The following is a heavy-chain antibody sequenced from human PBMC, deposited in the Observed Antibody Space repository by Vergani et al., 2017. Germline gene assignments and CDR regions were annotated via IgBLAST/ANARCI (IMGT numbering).Heavy chain of an antibody. CDR2: IYYSGST. CDR1: GGSISSGGYY. CDR3: ARGEYQLLFPYYYYYGMDV. Sequence: QEQLQESGPGLVKPSQTLSLTCTVSGGSISSGGYYWSWIRQHPGKGLEWIGYIYYSGSTYYNPSLKSRVTISVDTSKNQFSLKLSSVTAADTAVYYCARGEYQLLFPYYYYYGMDVWGQGTTVTVSS. J-gene: IGHJ6*02. D-gene: IGHD2-2*01. V-gene: IGHV4-31*03.